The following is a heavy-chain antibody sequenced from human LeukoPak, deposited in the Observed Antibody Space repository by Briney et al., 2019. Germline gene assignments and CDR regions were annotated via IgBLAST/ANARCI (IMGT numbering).Heavy chain of an antibody. CDR2: IYIDDSR. V-gene: IGHV3-53*01. J-gene: IGHJ4*02. CDR3: ARRKGDYFDY. Sequence: GGSLRLSCAASGFTLRNYAMSWVRQAPGKGLEWVSIIYIDDSRYYADSVKGRFTISRDNSKNTLSLQMNSLRAEDTAVYYCARRKGDYFDYWGQGTLVTVSS. CDR1: GFTLRNYA.